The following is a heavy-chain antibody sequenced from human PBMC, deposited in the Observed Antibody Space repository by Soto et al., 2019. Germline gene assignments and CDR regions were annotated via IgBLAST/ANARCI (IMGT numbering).Heavy chain of an antibody. CDR2: IYHSGST. J-gene: IGHJ4*02. V-gene: IGHV4-34*01. Sequence: SETLSLTCAVSGGSFSGYYWSWIRQPPGKGLEWIGDIYHSGSTYYNPSLKSRVTISVDTSKNQFSLKLSSVTAADTAVYYCARGSSWYGKVDYWGQGTLVTVSS. CDR1: GGSFSGYY. CDR3: ARGSSWYGKVDY. D-gene: IGHD6-13*01.